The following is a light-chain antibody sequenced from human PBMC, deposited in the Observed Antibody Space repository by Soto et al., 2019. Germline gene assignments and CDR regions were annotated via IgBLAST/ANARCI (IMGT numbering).Light chain of an antibody. CDR2: AAS. V-gene: IGKV1-9*01. CDR1: QGISSY. CDR3: QQLNSSPST. J-gene: IGKJ5*01. Sequence: IQLTQSPSSLSASLGDSVTISCRASQGISSYLAWYQQKPGQAPRLLIYAASTLPSGVPSRFSGSGSGTDFTLTISSLQPEDFATYYCQQLNSSPSTFGQGTRLEIK.